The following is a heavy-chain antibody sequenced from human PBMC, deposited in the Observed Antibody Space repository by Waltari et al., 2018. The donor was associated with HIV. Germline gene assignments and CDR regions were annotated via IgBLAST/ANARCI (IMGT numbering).Heavy chain of an antibody. CDR3: AKDRSYDSSGYFDY. D-gene: IGHD3-22*01. CDR2: INGGTTGT. Sequence: VELLESGGDLQQPGGSLRLSCAASGFIFSSYARSWVRQAPGRGLEWVSSINGGTTGTFYAYSVKGRFTISRDSSKNTLYLQMNSLRAEDTAVYYCAKDRSYDSSGYFDYWGEGTLVTVSS. J-gene: IGHJ4*02. CDR1: GFIFSSYA. V-gene: IGHV3-23*01.